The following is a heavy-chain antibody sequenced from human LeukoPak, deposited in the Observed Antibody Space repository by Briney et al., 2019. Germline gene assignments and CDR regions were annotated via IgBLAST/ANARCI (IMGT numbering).Heavy chain of an antibody. J-gene: IGHJ4*02. V-gene: IGHV3-48*04. D-gene: IGHD3-16*01. CDR2: ISSDGSTI. CDR3: ARERGMGHDGKYYFDY. Sequence: GGSLRLSCAASGFTFGFYSMNWVRQAPGQGLEWVSYISSDGSTIFYADSVKGRFTISRDNAKDSLSLQMDSLRAEDTAVYYCARERGMGHDGKYYFDYWGQGTLVTVSS. CDR1: GFTFGFYS.